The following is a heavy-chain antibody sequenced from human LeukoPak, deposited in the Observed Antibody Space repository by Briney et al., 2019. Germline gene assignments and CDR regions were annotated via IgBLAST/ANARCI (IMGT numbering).Heavy chain of an antibody. CDR1: GFTFSSYG. D-gene: IGHD2-15*01. Sequence: PGGSLRLSCAASGFTFSSYGMHWVRQAPGKGLEWVAFIRYDGSNKYYADSVKGRFTISRDNSKNTLYLQMNSLRAEDTAVYYCARNGAYCSGGSCYSSYYYYYYMDVWGKGTTVTVSS. J-gene: IGHJ6*03. CDR3: ARNGAYCSGGSCYSSYYYYYYMDV. CDR2: IRYDGSNK. V-gene: IGHV3-30*02.